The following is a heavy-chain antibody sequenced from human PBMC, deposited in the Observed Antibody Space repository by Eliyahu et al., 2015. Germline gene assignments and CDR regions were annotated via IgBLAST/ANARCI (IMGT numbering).Heavy chain of an antibody. CDR1: GFTVSSNY. V-gene: IGHV3-66*01. D-gene: IGHD2/OR15-2a*01. Sequence: EVQLVESGGGLVQPGGSLRLSCAASGFTVSSNYMSWVRQAPGKGLEWVSVIYSGGSAYYADSVKGRFTISRDNSKNTLYLQMNSLRAEDTAVYYCARGMNFATFYYYGMDVWGQGTTVTVSS. J-gene: IGHJ6*02. CDR3: ARGMNFATFYYYGMDV. CDR2: IYSGGSA.